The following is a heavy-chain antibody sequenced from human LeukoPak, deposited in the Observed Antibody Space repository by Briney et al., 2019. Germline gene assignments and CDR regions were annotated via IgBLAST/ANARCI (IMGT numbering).Heavy chain of an antibody. V-gene: IGHV4-39*01. CDR2: IYYSGTT. D-gene: IGHD3-3*01. CDR1: GGSISSSSYS. CDR3: ARLRFDFWSGYPHPHFDY. Sequence: SETLSLTCTVSGGSISSSSYSWGWIRQPPGKGLEWIGSIYYSGTTYYNPSLKSRVTISVDTSKIQFSLKLSSVATTDKVVYFCARLRFDFWSGYPHPHFDYRGQGTLVTDSS. J-gene: IGHJ4*02.